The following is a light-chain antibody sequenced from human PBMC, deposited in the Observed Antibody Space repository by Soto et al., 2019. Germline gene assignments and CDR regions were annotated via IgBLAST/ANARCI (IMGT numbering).Light chain of an antibody. CDR1: QTVNSNY. J-gene: IGKJ2*01. Sequence: EIVLTQSPGTLSLSPGESATLSCRASQTVNSNYLAWYQQKPGQAPRLLIYGASSRATGVPNRFSGSGSGTDFTLTISSLEHEDFAVYYCHQYGLSPRHPFGQGTKLEIK. CDR2: GAS. CDR3: HQYGLSPRHP. V-gene: IGKV3-20*01.